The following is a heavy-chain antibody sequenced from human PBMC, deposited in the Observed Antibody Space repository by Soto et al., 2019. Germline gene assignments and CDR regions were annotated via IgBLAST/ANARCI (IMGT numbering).Heavy chain of an antibody. CDR3: ARDASMGGPRYYYYGMDV. D-gene: IGHD3-10*01. J-gene: IGHJ6*02. V-gene: IGHV1-69*13. CDR2: IIPFFGTA. Sequence: ASVKVSCKASGGTFSSYAISWVRQAPGQGLEWMGGIIPFFGTANYAQKFQGRVTITADESTSTAYMELSSLRSEDTAVYYCARDASMGGPRYYYYGMDVWGQGTTVTVSS. CDR1: GGTFSSYA.